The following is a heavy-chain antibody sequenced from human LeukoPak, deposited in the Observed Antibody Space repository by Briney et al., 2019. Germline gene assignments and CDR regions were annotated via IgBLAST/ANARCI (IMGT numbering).Heavy chain of an antibody. Sequence: SETLSLTCAVSGFSISSGYYWGWIRQPPGKGLEWIGSIYHSGSTHYSPSLKSRVTTSVDTSKNQFSLNLRSVTAADTAVYFCARLPHCTSTSCYLGGHNFDIWGQGTMVTVSS. CDR3: ARLPHCTSTSCYLGGHNFDI. J-gene: IGHJ3*02. D-gene: IGHD2-2*01. V-gene: IGHV4-38-2*01. CDR1: GFSISSGYY. CDR2: IYHSGST.